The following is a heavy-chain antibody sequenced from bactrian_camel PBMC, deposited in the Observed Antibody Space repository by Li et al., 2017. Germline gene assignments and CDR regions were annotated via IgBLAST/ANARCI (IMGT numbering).Heavy chain of an antibody. Sequence: QVQLVESGGGLVQPGASLRLPCAASGCTFGNYWMYWVRQAPGKGLEWVSSITSGGGTLYYADSVKGRFTIVEDNAKNTMFLQMNNLRSDDTGVYYCAAAPGYITPWHVRNHYRLWGQGTQVTVS. D-gene: IGHD7*01. CDR2: ITSGGGTL. V-gene: IGHV3S1*01. J-gene: IGHJ4*01. CDR3: AAAPGYITPWHVRNHYRL. CDR1: GCTFGNYW.